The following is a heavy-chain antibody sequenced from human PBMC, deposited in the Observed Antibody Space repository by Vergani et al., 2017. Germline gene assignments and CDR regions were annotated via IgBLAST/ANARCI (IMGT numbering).Heavy chain of an antibody. D-gene: IGHD1-1*01. Sequence: QVQLVESGGGVVQPGRSLRLSCAASGFTFSSYGMHWVRQAPGKGLEWVAVIWYDGSNKYYADSVKGRFTISRDNSKNTLYLQMNSLRAEDTAVYYCAREGVYATIRVGXFGYWGQGTLVTVSS. CDR1: GFTFSSYG. V-gene: IGHV3-33*01. J-gene: IGHJ4*02. CDR3: AREGVYATIRVGXFGY. CDR2: IWYDGSNK.